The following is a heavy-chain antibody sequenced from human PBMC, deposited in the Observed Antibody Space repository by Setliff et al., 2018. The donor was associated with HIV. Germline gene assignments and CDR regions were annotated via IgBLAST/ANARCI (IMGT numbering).Heavy chain of an antibody. J-gene: IGHJ6*02. CDR3: ARRGESTGSWFSSWYSYDMDV. CDR1: GVSPSSESYY. CDR2: MYYNGKI. Sequence: PSETLSLTRPVSGVSPSSESYYWGWVRQPPGKALEWVGSMYYNGKIFYNPSLRSRVTIFVDSSKNELSLRLQSVTAADTAVYYCARRGESTGSWFSSWYSYDMDVWGQGTTVTVSS. V-gene: IGHV4-39*01. D-gene: IGHD2-15*01.